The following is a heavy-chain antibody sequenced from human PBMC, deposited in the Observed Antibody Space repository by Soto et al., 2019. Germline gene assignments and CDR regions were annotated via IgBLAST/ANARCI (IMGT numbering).Heavy chain of an antibody. CDR3: TGGPPNWGFDS. Sequence: GASVKVSCKASGYTFTGYYMHWVRQAPGQELEWMGWINPNSGGTNYAQKFQDWVTMTRDTSISTAYMELSSLTSEDTTVYYCTGGPPNWGFDSWGQGTPVTVSS. D-gene: IGHD7-27*01. CDR2: INPNSGGT. J-gene: IGHJ5*01. CDR1: GYTFTGYY. V-gene: IGHV1-2*04.